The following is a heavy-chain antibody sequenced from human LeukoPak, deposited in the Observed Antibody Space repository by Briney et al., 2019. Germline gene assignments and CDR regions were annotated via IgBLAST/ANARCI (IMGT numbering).Heavy chain of an antibody. CDR2: IYYSGST. Sequence: PSETLSLTCTVSGGSISSSSYYWGWIHQPPGKGLEWIGSIYYSGSTYYNPSLKSRVTISVDTSKNQFSLKLSSVTAADTAVYYCARDRYYYDSSGNFDYWGQGTLVTVSS. J-gene: IGHJ4*02. V-gene: IGHV4-39*07. D-gene: IGHD3-22*01. CDR1: GGSISSSSYY. CDR3: ARDRYYYDSSGNFDY.